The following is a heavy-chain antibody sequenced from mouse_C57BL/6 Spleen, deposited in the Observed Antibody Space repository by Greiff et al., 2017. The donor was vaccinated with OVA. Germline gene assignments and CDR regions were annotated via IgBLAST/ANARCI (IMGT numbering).Heavy chain of an antibody. CDR2: ISGGGGNT. CDR1: GFTFSSYT. D-gene: IGHD1-1*01. Sequence: EVQGVESGGGLVKPGGSLKLSCAASGFTFSSYTMPWVRQTPEKRLEWVATISGGGGNTYYPDSVKGRFPISRDNAKNTLYLQMSTLRSEDTALYYCARERYYGSSYWAMDYWGQGTSVTVSS. V-gene: IGHV5-9*01. CDR3: ARERYYGSSYWAMDY. J-gene: IGHJ4*01.